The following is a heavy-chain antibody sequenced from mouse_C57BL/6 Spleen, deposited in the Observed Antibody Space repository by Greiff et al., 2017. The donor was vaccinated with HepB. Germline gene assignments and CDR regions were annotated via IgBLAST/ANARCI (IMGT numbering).Heavy chain of an antibody. J-gene: IGHJ2*01. CDR2: IYPRSGNT. V-gene: IGHV1-81*01. Sequence: VQLQQSGAELARPGASVKLSCKASGYTFTSYGISWVKQRPGQGLEWIGEIYPRSGNTYYNEKFKGKATLTADKSASTAYMELRSLPSEDSAVYFSARGWEGNDEDYFDYWGQGTTLTVSS. CDR1: GYTFTSYG. CDR3: ARGWEGNDEDYFDY. D-gene: IGHD2-2*01.